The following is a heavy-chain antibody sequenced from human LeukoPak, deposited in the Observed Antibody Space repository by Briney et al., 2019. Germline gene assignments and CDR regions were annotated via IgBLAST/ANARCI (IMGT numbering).Heavy chain of an antibody. CDR2: ISYGGSNK. CDR1: GFTFSSYA. D-gene: IGHD1-20*01. V-gene: IGHV3-30-3*01. Sequence: GGSLRLSCAASGFTFSSYAMHWVRQAPGKGLEWVAVISYGGSNKYYADSVKGRFTISRDNSKNTLYLQMNSLRAEDTAVYYCARDQTPGKYITGTGNLDYWGQGTLVTVSS. J-gene: IGHJ4*02. CDR3: ARDQTPGKYITGTGNLDY.